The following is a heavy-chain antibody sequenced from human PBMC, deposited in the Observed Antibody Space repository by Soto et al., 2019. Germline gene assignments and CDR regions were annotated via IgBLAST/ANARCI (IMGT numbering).Heavy chain of an antibody. V-gene: IGHV2-70*12. CDR2: IDWDDAK. D-gene: IGHD5-18*01. Sequence: SGPTLVNPTQTLTLTCTFSGFSLSTSGVCVSWIRQPPGKALEWLALIDWDDAKFYSTSLKTRLTISKDTSKNQVVLTMTNMDPVDTATYYCATGGLGNSLGSYYFDYWGQGTLVTVSS. CDR3: ATGGLGNSLGSYYFDY. CDR1: GFSLSTSGVC. J-gene: IGHJ4*02.